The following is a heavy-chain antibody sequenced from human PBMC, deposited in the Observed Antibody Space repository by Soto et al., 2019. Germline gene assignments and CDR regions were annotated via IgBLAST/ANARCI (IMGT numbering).Heavy chain of an antibody. Sequence: SETLSLTCAVYGGSFSGYYWSWIRQPPGKGLEWIGEINHSGSTNYNPSLKSRVTISVDTSKNQFSLKLSSVTAADTAVYYCAREAVLSSGWYGPRNWFDPWGQGTLVTVSS. CDR1: GGSFSGYY. CDR3: AREAVLSSGWYGPRNWFDP. J-gene: IGHJ5*02. CDR2: INHSGST. V-gene: IGHV4-34*01. D-gene: IGHD6-19*01.